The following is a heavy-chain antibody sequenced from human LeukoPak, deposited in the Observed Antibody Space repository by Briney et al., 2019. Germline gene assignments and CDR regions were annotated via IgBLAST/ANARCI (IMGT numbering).Heavy chain of an antibody. V-gene: IGHV1-24*01. D-gene: IGHD5-12*01. CDR1: GYTLTELS. J-gene: IGHJ4*02. Sequence: GASVKVSCKVSGYTLTELSMHWVRQAPGKGLEWMGGFDPEDGETIYAQKFQGRVTMTTDTSTSTAYMELRSLRSDDTAVYYCARAGYDWYTRFDYWGQGTLVTVSS. CDR3: ARAGYDWYTRFDY. CDR2: FDPEDGET.